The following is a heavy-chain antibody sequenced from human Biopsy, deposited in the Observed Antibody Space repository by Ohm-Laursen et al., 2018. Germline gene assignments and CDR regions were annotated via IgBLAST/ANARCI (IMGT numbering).Heavy chain of an antibody. Sequence: SETLSLTCAVYGESFSGYYWTWIRQPPGKGLEWIGEINHSGSTNYNPSLKSRVTMSVDTSKKQLSLRLRSVTAADTAMYYCASVVLGPTNDAFDLWGQGTMVVVSS. CDR1: GESFSGYY. D-gene: IGHD3-22*01. CDR3: ASVVLGPTNDAFDL. CDR2: INHSGST. V-gene: IGHV4-34*01. J-gene: IGHJ3*01.